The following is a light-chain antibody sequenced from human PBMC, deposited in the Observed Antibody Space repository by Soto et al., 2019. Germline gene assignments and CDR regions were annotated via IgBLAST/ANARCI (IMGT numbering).Light chain of an antibody. Sequence: QSVLTQPASVSGSPGQSITISCTGTSSDVGTYNYVSWYQHHPGKAPKLMIYEVSNRPSGVSNRFSGSKSGNTASLTISGLQAEDEADYYCNSYTSSSTPYVFGTGTKLTVL. CDR1: SSDVGTYNY. V-gene: IGLV2-14*01. J-gene: IGLJ1*01. CDR3: NSYTSSSTPYV. CDR2: EVS.